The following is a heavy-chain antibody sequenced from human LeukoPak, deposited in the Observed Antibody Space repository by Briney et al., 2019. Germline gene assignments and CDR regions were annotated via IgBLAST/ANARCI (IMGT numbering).Heavy chain of an antibody. D-gene: IGHD3-22*01. Sequence: GGSLRLSCAASGFNFNNAWMYWVRQAPGKGLEWVGRIRSNAYGGATESAAPGTGRFTIPRDDSENTMYLQMNSLKIEDTGVYYCTRGSNRDDSSDFDCWGQGTLVTVSS. CDR1: GFNFNNAW. CDR2: IRSNAYGGAT. CDR3: TRGSNRDDSSDFDC. V-gene: IGHV3-15*07. J-gene: IGHJ4*02.